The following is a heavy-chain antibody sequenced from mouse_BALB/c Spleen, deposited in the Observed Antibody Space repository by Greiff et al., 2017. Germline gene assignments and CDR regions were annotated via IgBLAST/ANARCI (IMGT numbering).Heavy chain of an antibody. CDR3: ARDHDAMDY. J-gene: IGHJ4*01. CDR1: GFTFSDYY. CDR2: ISDGGSYT. V-gene: IGHV5-4*02. D-gene: IGHD2-12*01. Sequence: EVKLQESGGGLVKPGGSLKLSCAASGFTFSDYYMYWVRQTPEKRLEWVATISDGGSYTYYPDSVKGRFTISRDNAKNNLYLQMSSLKSEDTAMYYCARDHDAMDYWGQGTSGTVSS.